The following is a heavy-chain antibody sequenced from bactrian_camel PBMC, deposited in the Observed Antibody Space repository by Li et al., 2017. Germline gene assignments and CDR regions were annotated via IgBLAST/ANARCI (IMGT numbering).Heavy chain of an antibody. D-gene: IGHD1*01. CDR3: AASIYTACSSGYIWRPQDFRY. J-gene: IGHJ6*01. Sequence: HVQLVESGGGSAQTGGDLRLSCVMSGYLRSQYCMARFRQAPGKELEGLATIYVADGTAWTHESVKGRFTISRDTAKRMTYLQMDSLQPDDSGLYYCAASIYTACSSGYIWRPQDFRYWGKGTQVTVS. V-gene: IGHV3S1*01. CDR2: IYVADGTA. CDR1: GYLRSQYC.